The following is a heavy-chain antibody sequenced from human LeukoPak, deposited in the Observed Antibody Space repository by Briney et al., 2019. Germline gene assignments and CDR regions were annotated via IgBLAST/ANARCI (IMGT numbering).Heavy chain of an antibody. CDR1: GFTFSNAW. Sequence: GGSLRLSCAASGFTFSNAWMSWVRQAPGKGLEWISAISGSGGSTYYADSVKGRFTISRDNSKNTLYLQMNSLRAEDTAVYYCAKSLLWFGELLVSFDYWGQGTLVTVSS. D-gene: IGHD3-10*01. J-gene: IGHJ4*02. CDR3: AKSLLWFGELLVSFDY. CDR2: ISGSGGST. V-gene: IGHV3-23*01.